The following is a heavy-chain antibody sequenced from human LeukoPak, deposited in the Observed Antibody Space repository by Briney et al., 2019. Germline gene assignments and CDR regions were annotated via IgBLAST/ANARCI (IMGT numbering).Heavy chain of an antibody. Sequence: ASVKVFCKASGYTFTSYDINWVRQATGQGLEWMGWMNPNSGNTGYAQKFQGRVTMTRNTSISTAYMELSSLRSEDTAVYYCARAGYSGYDFGYYYYYGMDVWGQGTTVTVSS. D-gene: IGHD5-12*01. V-gene: IGHV1-8*01. CDR3: ARAGYSGYDFGYYYYYGMDV. CDR2: MNPNSGNT. CDR1: GYTFTSYD. J-gene: IGHJ6*02.